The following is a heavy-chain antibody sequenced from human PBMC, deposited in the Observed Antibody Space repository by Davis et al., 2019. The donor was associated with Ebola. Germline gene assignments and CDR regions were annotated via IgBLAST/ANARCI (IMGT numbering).Heavy chain of an antibody. CDR2: IIPIFDTA. V-gene: IGHV1-69*13. CDR1: GGTFSSYA. D-gene: IGHD3-22*01. CDR3: AKDRYYDNSPLYFESET. Sequence: SVKVSCKASGGTFSSYAISWVRQAPGQGLEWVGGIIPIFDTASYAHNFQDRVTITADESRITAYLELGSLRAEDTAVYYCAKDRYYDNSPLYFESETWGQGTLVTVSS. J-gene: IGHJ4*02.